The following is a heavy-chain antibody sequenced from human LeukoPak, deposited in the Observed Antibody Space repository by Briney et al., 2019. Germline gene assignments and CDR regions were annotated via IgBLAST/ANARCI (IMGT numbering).Heavy chain of an antibody. V-gene: IGHV4-59*01. CDR3: ARPNDSSGVDR. CDR2: IYYSGRT. CDR1: GDSISSYF. D-gene: IGHD3-22*01. Sequence: PSETLSLTCTVSGDSISSYFWSWIRQSPGKGLEWIGYIYYSGRTNYNPSLKSRVTISVDTSKNQFSLKLSSVTAADTAMYYCARPNDSSGVDRWGQGTLVTVSS. J-gene: IGHJ4*02.